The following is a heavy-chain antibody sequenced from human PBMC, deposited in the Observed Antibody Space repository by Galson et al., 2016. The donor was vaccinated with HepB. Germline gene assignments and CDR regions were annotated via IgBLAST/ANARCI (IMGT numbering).Heavy chain of an antibody. Sequence: ETLSLTCAVHGGSFSDYYWSWIRQPPGQGLEWIGEIYHTGSTDYYPSLKSRVTMSMDKSKNQFALKLSSVIAADTAVYFCARMEYVWGGLDPWGQGTLVTVSS. CDR1: GGSFSDYY. CDR3: ARMEYVWGGLDP. CDR2: IYHTGST. D-gene: IGHD3-16*01. J-gene: IGHJ5*02. V-gene: IGHV4-34*01.